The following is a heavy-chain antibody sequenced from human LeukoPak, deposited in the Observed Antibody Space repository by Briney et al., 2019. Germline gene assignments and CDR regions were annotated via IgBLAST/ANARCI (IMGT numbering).Heavy chain of an antibody. CDR2: IRSKANSYAT. Sequence: AGGSLRLSCAASGFTFSGSAMHWVRQASGKGLEWVGRIRSKANSYATAYAASVKGRFTISRDDSKNTAYLQMNSLKTEDTAVYYCTRHMEDIVVVPADPWGQGTLVTVSS. J-gene: IGHJ5*02. V-gene: IGHV3-73*01. CDR3: TRHMEDIVVVPADP. CDR1: GFTFSGSA. D-gene: IGHD2-2*01.